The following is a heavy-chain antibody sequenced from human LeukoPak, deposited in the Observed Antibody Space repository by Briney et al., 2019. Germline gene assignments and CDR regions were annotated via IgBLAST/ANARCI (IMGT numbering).Heavy chain of an antibody. Sequence: GGSLRLSCAASGFTFSSYSMNWVRQAPGKGLEWVSSISSSSSYIYYADSVKGRFTISRDNAKNSLYLQMNSLRAEDTAVYYCARDPKSSGWFPYYYYMDVWGKGTTVTISS. CDR3: ARDPKSSGWFPYYYYMDV. V-gene: IGHV3-21*01. CDR1: GFTFSSYS. D-gene: IGHD6-19*01. J-gene: IGHJ6*03. CDR2: ISSSSSYI.